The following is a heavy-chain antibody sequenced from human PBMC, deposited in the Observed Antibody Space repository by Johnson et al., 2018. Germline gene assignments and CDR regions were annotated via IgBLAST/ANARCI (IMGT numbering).Heavy chain of an antibody. J-gene: IGHJ6*03. Sequence: QVQLVESGGGVVQXGRSLRLXCAASGFTFSSYGMHWVRQAPGQGLEWVAVISYDGSNKYYADSVKGRFTISRDNSKTTLYLQMNSLRAEDTAVYYCGAVAVAYYYYYMDVWGKGTTVTVSS. CDR2: ISYDGSNK. CDR1: GFTFSSYG. V-gene: IGHV3-30*03. CDR3: GAVAVAYYYYYMDV. D-gene: IGHD6-19*01.